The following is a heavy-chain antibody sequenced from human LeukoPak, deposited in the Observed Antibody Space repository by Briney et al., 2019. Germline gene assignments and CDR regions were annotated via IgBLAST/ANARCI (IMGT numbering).Heavy chain of an antibody. D-gene: IGHD3-22*01. J-gene: IGHJ3*02. CDR1: GRPLRGYY. V-gene: IGHV4-34*01. CDR2: ISQSGST. CDR3: ARGRLYYDSSGYPNDAFDI. Sequence: SDPLSLTCAVYGRPLRGYYWRWLRQPPGKGGEWIGEISQSGSTNYNPSLKSRVTISVDTSKNQFSLKLSSVTAADTAVYYCARGRLYYDSSGYPNDAFDIWGQGTMVTVSS.